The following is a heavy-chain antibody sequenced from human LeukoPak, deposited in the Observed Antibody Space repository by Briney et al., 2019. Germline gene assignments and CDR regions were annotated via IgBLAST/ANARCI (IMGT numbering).Heavy chain of an antibody. V-gene: IGHV3-23*01. CDR3: AKDRVYYDFWSGLLSS. J-gene: IGHJ4*02. Sequence: GGSLRLSCAASGFNFSRYAMSWVRQAPGKGLEWVSAISGSGGTTYYADSVKGRFTISRDNSKNTLYLQMNSLRAEDTAVYYCAKDRVYYDFWSGLLSSWGQGTLVTVSS. CDR1: GFNFSRYA. CDR2: ISGSGGTT. D-gene: IGHD3-3*01.